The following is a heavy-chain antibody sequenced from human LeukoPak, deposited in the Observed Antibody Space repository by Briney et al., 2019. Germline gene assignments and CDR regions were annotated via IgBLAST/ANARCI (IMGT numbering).Heavy chain of an antibody. V-gene: IGHV3-23*01. Sequence: GGSLRLSCAASGFTISSYAMSWVRQAPGKGLEWVSAISGSGCSTYYADSVKGRFTISRDTSENQLYLPKKTLRAQDTAVYYCAKLSSSGGYEDWFGPWGQGTLVTASS. J-gene: IGHJ5*02. CDR1: GFTISSYA. CDR2: ISGSGCST. D-gene: IGHD6-19*01. CDR3: AKLSSSGGYEDWFGP.